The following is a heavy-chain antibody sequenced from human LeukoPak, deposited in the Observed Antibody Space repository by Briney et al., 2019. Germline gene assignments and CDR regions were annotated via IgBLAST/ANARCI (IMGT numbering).Heavy chain of an antibody. CDR1: GFTFSDYY. CDR3: ARGAAARLTEN. J-gene: IGHJ4*02. D-gene: IGHD6-6*01. CDR2: ISSSGSTI. Sequence: GGSLRLSCAASGFTFSDYYMSWIRQPPGKWLELVSYISSSGSTIYYAYSVKGRYTISRANAKNSLYLQMNSLRAEDKAVYYCARGAAARLTENWGQGTLVTVSS. V-gene: IGHV3-11*01.